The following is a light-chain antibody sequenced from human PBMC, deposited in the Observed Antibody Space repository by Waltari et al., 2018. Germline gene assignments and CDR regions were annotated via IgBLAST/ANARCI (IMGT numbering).Light chain of an antibody. Sequence: SYVLTQPPSVSVAPGQTARITCGGNNIGSKSVHWYQQKPGQAPVLVVYDNGDRPSGIPERFSGSNSGNTATLTISRVEAGDEADYYCQVWDITSDHFVFGTGTKVTVL. V-gene: IGLV3-21*02. J-gene: IGLJ1*01. CDR3: QVWDITSDHFV. CDR2: DNG. CDR1: NIGSKS.